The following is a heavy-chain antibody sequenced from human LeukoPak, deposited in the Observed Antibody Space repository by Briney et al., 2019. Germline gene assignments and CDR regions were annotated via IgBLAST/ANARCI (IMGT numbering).Heavy chain of an antibody. J-gene: IGHJ3*02. CDR3: VSRSPAHAFDI. CDR2: IYYSGST. CDR1: GGSISSYY. Sequence: SETLSLTCTVSGGSISSYYWSWIRQPPGKGLEWIGYIYYSGSTNYNPSLKSRVTISVDTSKNQFSLKLSSVTAADTAVYYCVSRSPAHAFDIWGQGTMVTVSS. V-gene: IGHV4-59*01.